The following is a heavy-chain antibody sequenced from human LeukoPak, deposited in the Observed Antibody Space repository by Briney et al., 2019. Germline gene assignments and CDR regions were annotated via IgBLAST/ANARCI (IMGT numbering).Heavy chain of an antibody. Sequence: GALRLSCAASGFTFSYAWMSWVRQAPGKGLEWVGRIKSKTDGGTTDYAAPVKGRFTISRDDSRNTLYLQMSSLKTEDTAVYYCTTDCSYYDILTGYYCWGQGTLVTVSS. D-gene: IGHD3-9*01. CDR1: GFTFSYAW. CDR2: IKSKTDGGTT. V-gene: IGHV3-15*01. J-gene: IGHJ4*02. CDR3: TTDCSYYDILTGYYC.